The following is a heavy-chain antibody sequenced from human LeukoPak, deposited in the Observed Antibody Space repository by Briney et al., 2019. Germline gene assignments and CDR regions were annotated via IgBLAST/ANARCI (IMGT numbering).Heavy chain of an antibody. CDR2: TNPHSGVT. D-gene: IGHD3-16*01. Sequence: GASVKVSCKASGYSFSYYYIHWVRRAPGQGLEWVGWTNPHSGVTKYAQKLQGRVTVTGDTSINTAYMELRSLRSDDTAVYYCARGGINNYFDTWGQGTLVTVSS. J-gene: IGHJ5*02. CDR3: ARGGINNYFDT. V-gene: IGHV1-2*02. CDR1: GYSFSYYY.